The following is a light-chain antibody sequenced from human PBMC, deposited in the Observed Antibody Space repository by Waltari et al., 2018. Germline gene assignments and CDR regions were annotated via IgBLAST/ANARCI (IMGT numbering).Light chain of an antibody. J-gene: IGKJ3*01. CDR3: QQHYSAPPT. CDR2: WAS. CDR1: QSVLYSSTNKNY. Sequence: DIVMTQSPDSLSVSLGERATINCKSSQSVLYSSTNKNYLAWYQQKPGQPPKRLINWASIRESGVPDRISGSGSGTAFTLTISSLQAEDVAVYYCQQHYSAPPTFGPGTKVDI. V-gene: IGKV4-1*01.